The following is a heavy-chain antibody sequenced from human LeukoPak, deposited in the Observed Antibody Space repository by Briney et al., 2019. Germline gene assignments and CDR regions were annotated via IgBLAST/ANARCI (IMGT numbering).Heavy chain of an antibody. Sequence: PGGSLRLSCAASGFTFSSYSMNWVRQAPGKGLEWVSAVSGSGGSTYYADSVKGRFTISRDNSKNTLYLQMNSLRAEDTAVYYCAKASAYVWGSYRYWGQGTLVTVSS. CDR1: GFTFSSYS. CDR3: AKASAYVWGSYRY. J-gene: IGHJ4*02. CDR2: VSGSGGST. D-gene: IGHD3-16*02. V-gene: IGHV3-23*01.